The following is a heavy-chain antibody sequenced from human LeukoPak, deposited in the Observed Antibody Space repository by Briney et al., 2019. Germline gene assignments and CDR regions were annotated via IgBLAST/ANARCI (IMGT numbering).Heavy chain of an antibody. CDR2: TSGSGGSA. CDR3: AKDAIGDSSGHYWWEFDY. V-gene: IGHV3-23*01. CDR1: GFTFGDYA. J-gene: IGHJ4*02. D-gene: IGHD3-22*01. Sequence: GGSLRLSCTASGFTFGDYAVSWVRQAPGKGLEWVSGTSGSGGSASYADSVKGRFTISRDNSKNTLFLQMNSLRAEDTAIYYCAKDAIGDSSGHYWWEFDYRGQGTLVTVSS.